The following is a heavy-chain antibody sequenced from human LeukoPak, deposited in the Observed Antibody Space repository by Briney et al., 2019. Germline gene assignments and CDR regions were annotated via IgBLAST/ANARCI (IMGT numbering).Heavy chain of an antibody. CDR3: ARQAGSSWYSVNWFDP. Sequence: SETLSLTCTVSGGSISSHYWSWIRQPPGKGLEWIGYIYSSGSTNYNPSLKSRVAISADTSKNQFSLKLSSVTAADTAVYYCARQAGSSWYSVNWFDPWGQGTLVTVSS. D-gene: IGHD6-13*01. CDR2: IYSSGST. J-gene: IGHJ5*02. V-gene: IGHV4-59*08. CDR1: GGSISSHY.